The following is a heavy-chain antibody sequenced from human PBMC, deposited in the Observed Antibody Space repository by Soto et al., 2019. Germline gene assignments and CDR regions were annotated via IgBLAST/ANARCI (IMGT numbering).Heavy chain of an antibody. V-gene: IGHV4-31*03. Sequence: QVQLQESGPGLVKPSQTLSLTCTVSGGSISSGGYYWSWIRQHPGKGLEWIGYIYYSGSTYYNPSLKSRVXXSXDXXKNQFSLKLSSVTAADTAVYYCARDDSSGWYYFDYWGQGTLVTVSS. CDR3: ARDDSSGWYYFDY. D-gene: IGHD6-19*01. CDR2: IYYSGST. CDR1: GGSISSGGYY. J-gene: IGHJ4*02.